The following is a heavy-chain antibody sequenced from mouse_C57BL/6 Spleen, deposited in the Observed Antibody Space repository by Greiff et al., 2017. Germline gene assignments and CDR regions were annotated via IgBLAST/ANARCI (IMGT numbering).Heavy chain of an antibody. J-gene: IGHJ4*01. CDR1: GYTFTDYY. V-gene: IGHV1-26*01. CDR2: INPNNGGT. CDR3: ARRDAMDY. Sequence: VQLQQSGPELVKPGASVKLSCKASGYTFTDYYMNWVKQSHGKSLEWIGDINPNNGGTSYNQKFKGKATLTVDKSSSTAYMELSSLTSEDSAVYYCARRDAMDYWGQGTSVTVSS.